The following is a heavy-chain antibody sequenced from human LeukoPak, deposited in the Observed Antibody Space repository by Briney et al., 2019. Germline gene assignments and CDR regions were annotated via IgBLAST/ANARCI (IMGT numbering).Heavy chain of an antibody. D-gene: IGHD1-14*01. CDR1: GFTFSSYA. Sequence: PGGSLRLSCAASGFTFSSYAMSWVRQAPGKGLEWVSAISGSGGSTYYADSVKGRFTTSRDNSKNTLYLQMNSLRAEDTAVYYCTRHTEPYYYYGMDVWGQGAAVAVSS. CDR2: ISGSGGST. J-gene: IGHJ6*02. CDR3: TRHTEPYYYYGMDV. V-gene: IGHV3-23*01.